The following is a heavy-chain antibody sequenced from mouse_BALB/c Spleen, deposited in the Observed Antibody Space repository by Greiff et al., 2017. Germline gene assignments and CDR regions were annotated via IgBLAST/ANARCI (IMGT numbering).Heavy chain of an antibody. D-gene: IGHD1-2*01. J-gene: IGHJ2*01. V-gene: IGHV1-87*01. Sequence: VQLQQSGAELARPGASVKLSCKASGYTFTSYWMQWVKQRPGQGLEWIGAIYPGDGDTRYTQKFKGKATLTVDKSSSTAYMELRSLTSEDTAVYYCARCTTATPFDYWGQGTTLTVSS. CDR1: GYTFTSYW. CDR3: ARCTTATPFDY. CDR2: IYPGDGDT.